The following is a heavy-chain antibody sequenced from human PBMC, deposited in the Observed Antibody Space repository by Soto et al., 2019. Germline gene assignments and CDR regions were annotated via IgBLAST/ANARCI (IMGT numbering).Heavy chain of an antibody. J-gene: IGHJ6*02. Sequence: QVQLVESGGGVVQPGRSLRLSCVASGFTFSSYAMHWVRQAPGKGLEWVAVISYDGSNKYYADSVKGRFTISRDNSKNTLYLQMNSLRAEDTAVYYCARDTRDLLPYYGMDVWGQGTTVTVSS. CDR1: GFTFSSYA. CDR2: ISYDGSNK. D-gene: IGHD1-26*01. V-gene: IGHV3-30-3*01. CDR3: ARDTRDLLPYYGMDV.